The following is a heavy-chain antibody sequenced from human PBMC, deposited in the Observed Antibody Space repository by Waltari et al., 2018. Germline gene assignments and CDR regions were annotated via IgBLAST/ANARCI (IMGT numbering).Heavy chain of an antibody. V-gene: IGHV4-59*01. J-gene: IGHJ6*03. CDR1: GGSMTNYY. CDR2: IYYSGGT. CDR3: ARVPVYYSMDV. Sequence: QVQLQESAPGLVKPSETLSLTCTVSGGSMTNYYWSWIRQPPGKGLEWIAYIYYSGGTLYNPSLKSRLTISIETSKNQFSLKLSSVTAADTAVYFCARVPVYYSMDVWGKGTTVTVSS.